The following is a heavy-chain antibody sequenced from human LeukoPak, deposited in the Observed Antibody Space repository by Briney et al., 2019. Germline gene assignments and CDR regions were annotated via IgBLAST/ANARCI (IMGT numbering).Heavy chain of an antibody. CDR3: ATSGTTVGLEYFQH. CDR1: GGSISSTTYY. D-gene: IGHD1-7*01. CDR2: IFYSGST. V-gene: IGHV4-39*01. J-gene: IGHJ1*01. Sequence: SETLSLTCTVSGGSISSTTYYWGWIHQPPGKGLEWLGSIFYSGSTYYNPSLKSRVIISIDTSKNQFSLKLTSVTAADTAVYYCATSGTTVGLEYFQHWGQGILVTVSS.